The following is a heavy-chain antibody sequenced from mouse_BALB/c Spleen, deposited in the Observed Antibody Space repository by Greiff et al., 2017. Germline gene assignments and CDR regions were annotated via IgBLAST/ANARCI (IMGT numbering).Heavy chain of an antibody. J-gene: IGHJ3*01. CDR1: GFTFSDYY. CDR3: ARDDYDYSWFAY. V-gene: IGHV5-4*02. CDR2: ISDGGSYT. Sequence: EVHLVESGGGLVKPGGSLKLSCAASGFTFSDYYMYWVRQTPEKRLEWVATISDGGSYTYYPDSVKGRFTISRDNAKNNLYLQMSSLKSEDTAMYYCARDDYDYSWFAYWGQGTLVTVSA. D-gene: IGHD2-4*01.